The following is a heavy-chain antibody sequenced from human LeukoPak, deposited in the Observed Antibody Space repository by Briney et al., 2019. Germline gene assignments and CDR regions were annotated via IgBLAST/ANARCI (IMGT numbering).Heavy chain of an antibody. CDR2: IYSGGAT. D-gene: IGHD3-10*01. CDR3: ARDAGSSNTPYYFDY. CDR1: GFTVSSNY. J-gene: IGHJ4*02. Sequence: GGSLRFSCAASGFTVSSNYMSWVRQAPGKGLEWVSVIYSGGATYYADSVKGRFTISRDNSKNTLYLQMNSLGAEDTAVYYCARDAGSSNTPYYFDYWGQGTLVTVSS. V-gene: IGHV3-53*01.